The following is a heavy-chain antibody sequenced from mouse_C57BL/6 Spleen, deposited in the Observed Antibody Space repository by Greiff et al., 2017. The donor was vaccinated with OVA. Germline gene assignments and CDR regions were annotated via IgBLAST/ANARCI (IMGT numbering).Heavy chain of an antibody. J-gene: IGHJ1*03. V-gene: IGHV14-2*01. CDR3: ASTGTRWYFDV. D-gene: IGHD4-1*02. Sequence: VQLQQSGAELVKPGASVKLSCTASGFNIKDYYMHWVKQRTEQGLEWIGRIDPEDGETKYAPNFQGKATITADTSSNTAYLQLSSLTSEDTAVDYCASTGTRWYFDVWGTGTTVTVSS. CDR2: IDPEDGET. CDR1: GFNIKDYY.